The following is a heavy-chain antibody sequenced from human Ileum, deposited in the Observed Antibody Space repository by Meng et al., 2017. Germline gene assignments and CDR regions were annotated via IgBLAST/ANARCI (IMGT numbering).Heavy chain of an antibody. CDR3: ARGGTAYFDY. D-gene: IGHD1-1*01. CDR1: GGSISSGGYY. J-gene: IGHJ4*02. Sequence: QVQLQESGPGLVKPSQTLSLTCTVSGGSISSGGYYWRWIRQHPGKGLEWIGYTYDSGSTYYNPSLKSRIAISGDTSKNQFSRNLSSVTAADTAVYYCARGGTAYFDYWGQGTLVTVSS. V-gene: IGHV4-31*03. CDR2: TYDSGST.